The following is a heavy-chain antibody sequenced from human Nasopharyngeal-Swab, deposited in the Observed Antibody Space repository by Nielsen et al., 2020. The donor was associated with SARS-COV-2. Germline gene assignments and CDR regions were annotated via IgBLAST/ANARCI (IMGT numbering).Heavy chain of an antibody. D-gene: IGHD6-13*01. J-gene: IGHJ4*02. Sequence: GESLKISCAASGFTFSSYSMNWVRQAPGKGLGWVSSISSSSSYIYYADSVKGRFTISRDNSKNTLYLQMNSLRAEDTAVYYCAKDIAIAAAGCFDYWGQGTLVIVSS. CDR1: GFTFSSYS. CDR2: ISSSSSYI. CDR3: AKDIAIAAAGCFDY. V-gene: IGHV3-21*04.